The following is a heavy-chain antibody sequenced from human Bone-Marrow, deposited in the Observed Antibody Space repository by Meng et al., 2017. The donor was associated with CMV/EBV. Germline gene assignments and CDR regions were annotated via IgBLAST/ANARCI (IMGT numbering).Heavy chain of an antibody. CDR1: GLIFSRSW. V-gene: IGHV3-7*01. J-gene: IGHJ4*02. D-gene: IGHD2-21*01. CDR3: ASGDFHDS. CDR2: IEPDGSSF. Sequence: GGSLRLSCEASGLIFSRSWMTWVRQAPGKGLEWVANIEPDGSSFYYAGSVRGRFTISRDNAKKSLYLQMNSLRAEDTAVYYCASGDFHDSWGQGTRVTVSS.